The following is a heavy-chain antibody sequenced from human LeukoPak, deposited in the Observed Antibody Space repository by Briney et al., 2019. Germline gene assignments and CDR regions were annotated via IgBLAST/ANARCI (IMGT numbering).Heavy chain of an antibody. CDR3: ARGTSGYPSWYFDL. CDR2: IYSGGST. V-gene: IGHV3-66*01. J-gene: IGHJ2*01. CDR1: ELIVSKSY. D-gene: IGHD3-22*01. Sequence: GGSLRLSCAASELIVSKSYLSWVRQAPGKGLEWVSGIYSGGSTYYADSVRGRFTISRDNAKNSLFLQMNSLRHEDTAVYYCARGTSGYPSWYFDLWGRGTLVTVSS.